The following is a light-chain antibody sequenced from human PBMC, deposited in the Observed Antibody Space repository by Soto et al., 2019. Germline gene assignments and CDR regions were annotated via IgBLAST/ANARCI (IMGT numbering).Light chain of an antibody. Sequence: EIVLTQSPGTLSLSPGERATLSCRASQSVSNNYLAWYQQKPGQAPRLLIYGASSRATAIPDRFSGSGSGTDFTLTSSRLEPEDFAVYWCQQYGTSPPTFGQGTKVESK. V-gene: IGKV3-20*01. CDR2: GAS. J-gene: IGKJ1*01. CDR1: QSVSNNY. CDR3: QQYGTSPPT.